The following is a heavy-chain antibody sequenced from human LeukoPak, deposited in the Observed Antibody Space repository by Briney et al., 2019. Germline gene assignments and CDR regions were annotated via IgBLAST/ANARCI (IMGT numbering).Heavy chain of an antibody. CDR3: ARRSSTSGWYVDY. J-gene: IGHJ4*02. CDR1: GDSITSYY. CDR2: ISYSGST. Sequence: PENLSLTCTVSGDSITSYYWSWIRQPPGKGLQWIGQISYSGSTTYNPSLESRVTISVDTSNNQFSLRLSSVTASDTAIYYCARRSSTSGWYVDYWGQGTLVSVSS. D-gene: IGHD6-19*01. V-gene: IGHV4-59*08.